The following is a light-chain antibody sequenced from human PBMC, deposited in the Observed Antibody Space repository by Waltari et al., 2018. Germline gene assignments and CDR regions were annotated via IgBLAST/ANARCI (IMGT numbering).Light chain of an antibody. J-gene: IGKJ5*01. CDR3: QQYGKSPFA. V-gene: IGKV3-20*01. CDR1: QSLSGDY. CDR2: DVS. Sequence: EIVLTQSPGTLSLSPGDRVTRSCRTSQSLSGDYVAWYQQKPGQAPRLLFYDVSRRATGIPDRCSGSGSGTDFTLTISRLEPGDFAVYYCQQYGKSPFAFGQGTRLEIK.